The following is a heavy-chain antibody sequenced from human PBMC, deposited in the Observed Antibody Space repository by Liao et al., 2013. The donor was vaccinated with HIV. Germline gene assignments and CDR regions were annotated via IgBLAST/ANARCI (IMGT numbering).Heavy chain of an antibody. V-gene: IGHV4-30-4*01. D-gene: IGHD4/OR15-4a*01. CDR2: IFYSGTT. Sequence: QVQLQESGPGLVKPSQTLSLTCNVSGASITTGNYYWNWLRQPPGKGLEWIGYIFYSGTTNYSPSLRSRLALSIDTSKNYFSLRLKSLTAADTAVYFCARGLWTSHVFDVWGQGTTVTVSS. CDR1: GASITTGNYY. CDR3: ARGLWTSHVFDV. J-gene: IGHJ3*01.